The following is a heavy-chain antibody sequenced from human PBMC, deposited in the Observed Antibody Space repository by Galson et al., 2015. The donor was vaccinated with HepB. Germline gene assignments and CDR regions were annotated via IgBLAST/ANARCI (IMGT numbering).Heavy chain of an antibody. CDR3: ARDRPGLDYDFWSGYDL. J-gene: IGHJ4*02. V-gene: IGHV1-3*01. Sequence: SVKVSCKASGYTFTSYAMHWVRQAPGQRLEWMGWINAGNGNTKYSQKFQGRVTITRDTSASTAYMELSSLRSEDTAVYYCARDRPGLDYDFWSGYDLWGQGTLVTVSS. CDR2: INAGNGNT. D-gene: IGHD3-3*01. CDR1: GYTFTSYA.